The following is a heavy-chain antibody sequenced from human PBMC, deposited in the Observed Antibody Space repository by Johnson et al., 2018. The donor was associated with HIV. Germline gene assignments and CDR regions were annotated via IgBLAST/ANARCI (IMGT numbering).Heavy chain of an antibody. Sequence: VQLLESGVGLVRPGGSLRLSCSSSPFTLSNHWLTWVRQAPGNGLAYVATVNHDGSSQFSLDSVKGRFTISRDNAKNSLYLQMNSLRDEDTAVYYCVTADRGSAWGQGTTVTVSS. D-gene: IGHD1-26*01. CDR3: VTADRGSA. CDR2: VNHDGSSQ. CDR1: PFTLSNHW. V-gene: IGHV3-7*03. J-gene: IGHJ3*01.